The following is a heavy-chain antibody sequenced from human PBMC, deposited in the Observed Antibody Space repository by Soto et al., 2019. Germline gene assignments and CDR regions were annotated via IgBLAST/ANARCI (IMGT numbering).Heavy chain of an antibody. D-gene: IGHD3-22*01. V-gene: IGHV3-23*01. CDR2: ISASGGSR. Sequence: DVQLLESGGNLVQPGGSLRLSCAASGFTFSSSAMNWVRQAPGKGLEWVSGISASGGSRHYTDSVRGRFTISRDNSANTRVLQMNSLRAEDTAVYYCAKAALYDDGGGYSDSRYYFDAWGQGTLVTVSS. CDR3: AKAALYDDGGGYSDSRYYFDA. J-gene: IGHJ4*02. CDR1: GFTFSSSA.